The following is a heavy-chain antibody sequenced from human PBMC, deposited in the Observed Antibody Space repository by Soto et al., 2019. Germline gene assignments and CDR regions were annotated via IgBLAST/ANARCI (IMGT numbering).Heavy chain of an antibody. CDR3: ARILAHLFDS. D-gene: IGHD3-3*01. CDR1: GGTISPGAGCKY. Sequence: SETLSLTCKVSGGTISPGAGCKYWSWIRQHPGKGLEWIGYISYSGNTYYSPSLKSRVTISVDTSKNQFSMKLSSVTAADTAIYYRARILAHLFDSWGQGSLVTVSS. V-gene: IGHV4-31*03. CDR2: ISYSGNT. J-gene: IGHJ4*02.